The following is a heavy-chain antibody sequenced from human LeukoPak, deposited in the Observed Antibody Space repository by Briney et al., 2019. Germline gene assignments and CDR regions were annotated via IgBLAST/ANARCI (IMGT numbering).Heavy chain of an antibody. J-gene: IGHJ4*02. V-gene: IGHV4-59*08. CDR1: GGSISSYY. D-gene: IGHD4-23*01. Sequence: SETLSLTCTVSGGSISSYYWSWIRQPPGKGLEWIVYIYYSGSTNYNPSLTSRVTISVDTSKNQFSLKLSSVTAADTAVYYCARHPQSTVVTPGGYYLDYWGQGTLLTVSS. CDR3: ARHPQSTVVTPGGYYLDY. CDR2: IYYSGST.